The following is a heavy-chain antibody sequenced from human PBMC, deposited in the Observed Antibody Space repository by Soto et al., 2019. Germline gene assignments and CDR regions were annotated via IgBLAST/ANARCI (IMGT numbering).Heavy chain of an antibody. CDR1: GGSISSYY. J-gene: IGHJ4*02. CDR3: ARSSMVRVVIQY. D-gene: IGHD3-10*01. Sequence: SETLSLTCTVSGGSISSYYWSWIRQPPGKGLEWIGYIYYSGSTNYNPSLKSRVTISVDTSKNQFSLKLSSVTAADTAVYYCARSSMVRVVIQYWGQGTLVTVSS. V-gene: IGHV4-59*01. CDR2: IYYSGST.